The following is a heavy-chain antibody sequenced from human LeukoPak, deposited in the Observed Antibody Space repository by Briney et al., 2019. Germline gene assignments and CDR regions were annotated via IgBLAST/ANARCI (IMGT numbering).Heavy chain of an antibody. CDR3: AELGITMIGGV. V-gene: IGHV3-74*01. CDR2: INSDGSRT. Sequence: PGGSLRLSCAASGFTFSSHWMHWVRQAPGKGLVWVSRINSDGSRTSYADSVKGRFTVSRDNSKNTLYLQMNSLRAEDTAVYYCAELGITMIGGVWGKGTTVTISS. J-gene: IGHJ6*04. D-gene: IGHD3-10*02. CDR1: GFTFSSHW.